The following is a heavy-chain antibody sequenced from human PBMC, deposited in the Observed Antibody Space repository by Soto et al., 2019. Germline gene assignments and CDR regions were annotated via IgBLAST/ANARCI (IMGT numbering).Heavy chain of an antibody. V-gene: IGHV3-23*01. CDR3: AKSVGPGYYDSSGYPGAYYYYGMDV. Sequence: PGGSLRLSCAASGCTFSSYAMSWVRQAPGKGLEWVSAISGSGGSTYYADSVKGRFTISRDNSKNTLYLQMNSLRAEDTAVYYCAKSVGPGYYDSSGYPGAYYYYGMDVWGQGTTVTVSS. CDR1: GCTFSSYA. D-gene: IGHD3-22*01. CDR2: ISGSGGST. J-gene: IGHJ6*02.